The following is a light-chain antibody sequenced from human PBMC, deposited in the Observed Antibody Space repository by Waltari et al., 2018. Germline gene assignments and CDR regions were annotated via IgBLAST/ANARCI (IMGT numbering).Light chain of an antibody. CDR2: RNN. V-gene: IGLV1-44*01. J-gene: IGLJ2*01. Sequence: QSVLTQPPSASGPPGQRVTISCSGSSSNIGSNTVHWYQQPPGTAPKLLIYRNNQRPSGVPDRFSGSKSGTSASLAISGLQSEDEADYYCAAWDDSLKGVVFGGGTKLTVL. CDR1: SSNIGSNT. CDR3: AAWDDSLKGVV.